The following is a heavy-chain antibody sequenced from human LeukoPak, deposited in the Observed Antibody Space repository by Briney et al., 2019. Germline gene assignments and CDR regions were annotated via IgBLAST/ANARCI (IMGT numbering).Heavy chain of an antibody. D-gene: IGHD3-10*01. CDR2: INHSGST. CDR3: ARGYIPRSGKSPVYYYMDV. V-gene: IGHV4-34*01. J-gene: IGHJ6*03. Sequence: PSETLSLTCAVYGGSFSGYYWSWIRQPPGKGLEWIGEINHSGSTNYNPSLKSRVTISVDTSKNQFSLKLSSVTAADTAVYYCARGYIPRSGKSPVYYYMDVWSKGTTVTVSS. CDR1: GGSFSGYY.